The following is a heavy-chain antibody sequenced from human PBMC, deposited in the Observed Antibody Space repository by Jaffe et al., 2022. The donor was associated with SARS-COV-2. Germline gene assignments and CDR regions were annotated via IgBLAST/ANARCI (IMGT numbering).Heavy chain of an antibody. J-gene: IGHJ4*02. Sequence: QVQLQESGPGLVKPSETLSLTCTVSGGSISSYYWSWIRQPAGKGLEWIGRIYTSGSTNYNPSLKSRVTMSVDTSKNQFSLKLSSVTAADTAVYYCARAAYYYDSSGYYYPQAFDYWGQGTLVTVSS. CDR2: IYTSGST. CDR3: ARAAYYYDSSGYYYPQAFDY. D-gene: IGHD3-22*01. V-gene: IGHV4-4*07. CDR1: GGSISSYY.